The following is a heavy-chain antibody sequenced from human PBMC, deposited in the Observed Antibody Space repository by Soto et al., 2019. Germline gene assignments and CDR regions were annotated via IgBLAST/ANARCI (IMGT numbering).Heavy chain of an antibody. V-gene: IGHV2-5*02. CDR3: AHSRIAVADECFDY. D-gene: IGHD6-19*01. CDR1: GFSLSTSGVG. Sequence: QITLKESGPTLVKPTQTLTLTCTFSGFSLSTSGVGVGWIRQPPGKALEWLALIYWDDDKRYSPSLKSRLTTXKXTXXNQVVLTMTNMDPVDTATYYCAHSRIAVADECFDYWGQGTLVTVSS. J-gene: IGHJ4*02. CDR2: IYWDDDK.